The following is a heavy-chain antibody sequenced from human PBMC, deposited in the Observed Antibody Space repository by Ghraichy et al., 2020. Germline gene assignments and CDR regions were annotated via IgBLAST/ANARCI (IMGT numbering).Heavy chain of an antibody. CDR3: ARANYDFWSGYYPRRYYMDV. Sequence: SETLSLTCTVSGGSISSYYWSWIRQPSGKGLEWIGYIYYSGSTNYNPSLKSRVTISVDTSKNQFSLKLSSVTAVDTAVYYCARANYDFWSGYYPRRYYMDVWGKGTTVTVSS. D-gene: IGHD3-3*01. CDR1: GGSISSYY. J-gene: IGHJ6*03. V-gene: IGHV4-59*01. CDR2: IYYSGST.